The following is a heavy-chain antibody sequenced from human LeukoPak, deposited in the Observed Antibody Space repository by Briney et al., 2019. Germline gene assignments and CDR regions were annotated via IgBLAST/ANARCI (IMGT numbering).Heavy chain of an antibody. Sequence: PGGSLRLSCAASGFTVSSNYMSWVRQAPGKGLEWVSVIYSGGSTYYADSVKGRFTISRDNSKNTLYLQMNSLRAEDTAVYYCARGDSADYYYYGMDVWGQGTTVTVSS. CDR1: GFTVSSNY. V-gene: IGHV3-66*01. CDR2: IYSGGST. D-gene: IGHD6-25*01. J-gene: IGHJ6*02. CDR3: ARGDSADYYYYGMDV.